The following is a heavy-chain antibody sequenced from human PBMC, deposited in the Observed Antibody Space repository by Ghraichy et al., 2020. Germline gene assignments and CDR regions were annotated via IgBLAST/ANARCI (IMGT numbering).Heavy chain of an antibody. V-gene: IGHV3-64D*06. Sequence: GGSLRLSCSASGFTFSSYAMHWVRQAPGKGLEYVSAISSNGGSTYYADSVKGRFTISRDNSKNTLYLQMSSLRAEDTAVYYCVKDSPLGYDSSGQFDYWGQGTLVTVSS. J-gene: IGHJ4*02. CDR1: GFTFSSYA. D-gene: IGHD3-22*01. CDR3: VKDSPLGYDSSGQFDY. CDR2: ISSNGGST.